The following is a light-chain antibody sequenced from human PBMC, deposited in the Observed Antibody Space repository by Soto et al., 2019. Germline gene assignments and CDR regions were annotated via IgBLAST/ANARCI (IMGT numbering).Light chain of an antibody. V-gene: IGKV3-11*01. CDR3: QQRSNWPPAWT. J-gene: IGKJ1*01. CDR2: DAS. CDR1: QSVSSY. Sequence: EIVLTQSPATLSLSPGERATLSCRASQSVSSYLAWYQQKPGQAPRLLIYDASNRATGIPARFSGSGSGTDFTLTTSSLEPEDFAVYYCQQRSNWPPAWTFGHGTKVEIK.